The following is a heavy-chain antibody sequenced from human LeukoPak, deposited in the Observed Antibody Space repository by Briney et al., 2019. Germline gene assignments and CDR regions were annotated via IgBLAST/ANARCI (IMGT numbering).Heavy chain of an antibody. V-gene: IGHV4-38-2*01. Sequence: SETLSLTCAVSGYSISSGYYWGWIRQPPGKGLEWIGSIYHSGSTYYNPPLKSRVTISVDTSKNQFSLKLSSVTAADTAVYYCARLQYSSSPYYFDYWGQGTLVTVSS. CDR1: GYSISSGYY. J-gene: IGHJ4*02. CDR2: IYHSGST. CDR3: ARLQYSSSPYYFDY. D-gene: IGHD6-6*01.